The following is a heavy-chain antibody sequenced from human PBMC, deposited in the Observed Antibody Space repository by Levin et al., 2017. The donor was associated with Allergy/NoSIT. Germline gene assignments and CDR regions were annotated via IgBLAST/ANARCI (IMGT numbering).Heavy chain of an antibody. V-gene: IGHV4-59*01. CDR3: ARLQPTFCSGGTCYEPATFPVIDS. J-gene: IGHJ4*02. CDR2: MFHSGYT. CDR1: GASTSSYY. D-gene: IGHD2-15*01. Sequence: PSETLSLTCIVSGASTSSYYWNWIRQPPGKGLEWIGYMFHSGYTSYNPSLKSRVTISVDTSKNQFSLKLYSVTAADTAVYYCARLQPTFCSGGTCYEPATFPVIDSWGQGTLVTVSS.